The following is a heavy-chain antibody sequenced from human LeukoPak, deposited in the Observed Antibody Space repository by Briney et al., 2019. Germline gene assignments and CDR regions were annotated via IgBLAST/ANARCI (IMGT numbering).Heavy chain of an antibody. Sequence: SGTLSLTCAVSGGSISSSNWWSWVRQPPGKGLEYIGEIYHSGSTNYNPSLKSRVTISVDKSKNQFSLKLNSVTAADTAVYYCARAYYGSGSFGTYYFDYWGQGTLVTVSS. J-gene: IGHJ4*02. D-gene: IGHD3-10*01. V-gene: IGHV4-4*02. CDR1: GGSISSSNW. CDR3: ARAYYGSGSFGTYYFDY. CDR2: IYHSGST.